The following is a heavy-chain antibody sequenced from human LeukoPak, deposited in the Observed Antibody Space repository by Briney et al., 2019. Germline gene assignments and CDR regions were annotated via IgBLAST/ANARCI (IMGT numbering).Heavy chain of an antibody. V-gene: IGHV3-15*01. J-gene: IGHJ4*02. D-gene: IGHD6-25*01. CDR3: TTRRQDGC. Sequence: GGSLRLSCVGSGFTFSDAWISWVRQAPGKGLEWVGRIKSKIEGGTIDYAAPVKGRFTISRDDSRNTLYLQMNSLKTEDTAVYYCTTRRQDGCWGQGTLVTVS. CDR1: GFTFSDAW. CDR2: IKSKIEGGTI.